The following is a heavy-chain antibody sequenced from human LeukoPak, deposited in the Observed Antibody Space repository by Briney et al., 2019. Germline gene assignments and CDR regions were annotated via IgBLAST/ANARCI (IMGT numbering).Heavy chain of an antibody. CDR1: GYTLTELS. V-gene: IGHV1-24*01. D-gene: IGHD3-22*01. Sequence: ASVKVSCKVSGYTLTELSMHWVRQAPGKGLEWLGGFDPEHGETIYAQQLQGRVTMTEDTSTDTAYMELSSLRSEDMAVYYCATGLGGYPLPFDYWGQGTLVTVSS. CDR2: FDPEHGET. J-gene: IGHJ4*02. CDR3: ATGLGGYPLPFDY.